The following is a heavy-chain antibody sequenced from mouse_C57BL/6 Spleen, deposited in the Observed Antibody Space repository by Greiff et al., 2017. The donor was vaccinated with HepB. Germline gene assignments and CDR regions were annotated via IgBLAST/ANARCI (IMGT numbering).Heavy chain of an antibody. CDR1: GFTFSSYG. CDR2: ISSGGSYT. CDR3: ERHGGSEFAY. J-gene: IGHJ3*01. Sequence: EVQVVESGGDLVKPGGSLKLSCAAFGFTFSSYGMSWVRQTPDKRLEWVATISSGGSYTYYPDSGKGGFTISRDNAKNSLYLQMSSLKSDDTAMYYCERHGGSEFAYWGQGTLVTVSA. V-gene: IGHV5-6*01.